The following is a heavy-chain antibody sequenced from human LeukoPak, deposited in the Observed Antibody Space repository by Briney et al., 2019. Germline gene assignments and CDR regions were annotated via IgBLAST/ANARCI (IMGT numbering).Heavy chain of an antibody. Sequence: GGSLRLSCAASGFSFSSYAMSWVRQAPGKGLEWVSSISGSGDNTYYAESVKGRFTISRDNSKNTLFLQMNSLRAEDAAVFYCAKRSGYTTGWFFDFWGQGTLVTVSS. J-gene: IGHJ4*02. CDR2: ISGSGDNT. D-gene: IGHD6-19*01. CDR3: AKRSGYTTGWFFDF. CDR1: GFSFSSYA. V-gene: IGHV3-23*01.